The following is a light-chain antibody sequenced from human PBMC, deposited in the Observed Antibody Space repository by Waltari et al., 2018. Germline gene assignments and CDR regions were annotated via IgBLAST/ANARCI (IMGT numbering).Light chain of an antibody. CDR2: CAS. CDR1: QSVLYSSNNKNY. J-gene: IGKJ4*01. Sequence: DIVMTQSPDSLAVSLGERATINCKSSQSVLYSSNNKNYLAWYQQNTGQPPKVLIYCASTRESGVPDRFTGGGSGTDFTLTISSLQAEDVAVYYCQQYYNSPLTFGGGTKVEIK. V-gene: IGKV4-1*01. CDR3: QQYYNSPLT.